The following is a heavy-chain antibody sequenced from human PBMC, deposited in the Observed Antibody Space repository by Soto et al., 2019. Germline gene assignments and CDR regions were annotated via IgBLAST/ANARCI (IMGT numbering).Heavy chain of an antibody. J-gene: IGHJ6*02. CDR1: VCRDGGHG. CDR2: ISGSGSSK. Sequence: RAVAVCRDGGHGRSGGRQAPGKGLEWVANISGSGSSKYYADSVKGRFTISRDNSKNTLYLQMNSLRAEDTAVYYCAQQGWSYYGMDVWGQGTTVTVSS. V-gene: IGHV3-23*01. CDR3: AQQGWSYYGMDV.